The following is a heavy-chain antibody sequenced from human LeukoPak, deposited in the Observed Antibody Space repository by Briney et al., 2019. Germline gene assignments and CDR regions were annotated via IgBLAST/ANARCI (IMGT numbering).Heavy chain of an antibody. CDR2: VNYNGRT. J-gene: IGHJ4*02. Sequence: SETLSLTCIVSGGSMTNNGHYWGWVRQSPGKGLEWIGIVNYNGRTSHNPSLKSRVTMSRDTSKNQFSLKLSSVTAADTAKYYCADYVSGSMSEYWGRGILVIVSS. V-gene: IGHV4-39*01. CDR3: ADYVSGSMSEY. D-gene: IGHD3-16*01. CDR1: GGSMTNNGHY.